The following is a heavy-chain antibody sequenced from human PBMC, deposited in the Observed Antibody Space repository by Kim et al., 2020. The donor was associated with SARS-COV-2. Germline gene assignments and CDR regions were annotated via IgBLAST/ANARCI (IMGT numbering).Heavy chain of an antibody. CDR1: GFTFSSYS. V-gene: IGHV3-48*02. CDR2: ISSSSSTI. CDR3: ARDLGSGSYYGSGSYGPPYYYYYGMDV. Sequence: GGSLRLSCAASGFTFSSYSMNWVRQAPGKGLEWVSYISSSSSTIYYADSVKGRFTISRDNAKNSLYLQMNSLRDEDTAVYYCARDLGSGSYYGSGSYGPPYYYYYGMDVWGQGTTVTVSS. D-gene: IGHD3-10*01. J-gene: IGHJ6*02.